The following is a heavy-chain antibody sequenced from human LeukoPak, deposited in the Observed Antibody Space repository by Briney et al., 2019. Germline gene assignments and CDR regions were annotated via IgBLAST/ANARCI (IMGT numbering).Heavy chain of an antibody. CDR2: IYTSGST. V-gene: IGHV4-61*02. CDR1: GGSISSGSYY. D-gene: IGHD3-10*01. CDR3: VRGPYGSSISNWFDS. Sequence: PSETLSLTCTVSGGSISSGSYYWSWLRQPAGKGLEWIGRIYTSGSTNYNPSLKSRVTISVDTSKNQFSLKLSSVTAADTAVYYCVRGPYGSSISNWFDSWGQGLLVTVSS. J-gene: IGHJ5*01.